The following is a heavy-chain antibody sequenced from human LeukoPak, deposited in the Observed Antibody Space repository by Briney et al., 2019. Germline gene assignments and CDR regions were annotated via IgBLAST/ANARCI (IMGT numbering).Heavy chain of an antibody. CDR3: ARGSGRFSYGMDV. CDR2: INHSGST. J-gene: IGHJ6*02. Sequence: PSETLSLTCAVYGGSFSGYYRSWIRQPPGKGLEWIGEINHSGSTNYNPSLKSRVTISVDASKNQFSLKLSSVTAADTAVYYCARGSGRFSYGMDVWGQGTTVTVSS. CDR1: GGSFSGYY. D-gene: IGHD3-10*01. V-gene: IGHV4-34*01.